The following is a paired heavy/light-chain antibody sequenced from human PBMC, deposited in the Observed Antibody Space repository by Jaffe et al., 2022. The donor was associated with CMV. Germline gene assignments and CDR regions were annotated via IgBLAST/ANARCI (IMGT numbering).Heavy chain of an antibody. Sequence: EVQLVQSGAEVKKPGESLRISCKGFGYNFFGYWIGWVRQMPGKGLEWMGIIYPDSSSPIYSPSFQGQVTMSVDKSINAAYLQWSSLEASDTAMYYCARWGGPTLTSLYFDYWGQGALVTVSS. V-gene: IGHV5-51*01. J-gene: IGHJ4*02. CDR3: ARWGGPTLTSLYFDY. CDR2: IYPDSSSP. CDR1: GYNFFGYW. D-gene: IGHD2-15*01.
Light chain of an antibody. CDR3: TSFAGTHNWV. CDR1: SNDIGAYNY. V-gene: IGLV2-8*01. J-gene: IGLJ3*02. CDR2: DVN. Sequence: QSALTQPPSASGSPGQSVTISCSGTSNDIGAYNYVSWYQHPPGKAPKLVIYDVNKRPSGVPDRFSGSKSGNVASLTVSGLQTDDEADYHCTSFAGTHNWVFGGGTKLTVL.